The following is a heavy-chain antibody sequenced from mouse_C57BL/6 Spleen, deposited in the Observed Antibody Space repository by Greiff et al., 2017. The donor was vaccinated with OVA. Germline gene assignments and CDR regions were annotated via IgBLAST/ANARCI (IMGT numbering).Heavy chain of an antibody. CDR1: GYTFTGYG. CDR3: ARWGRNNLRLFVY. Sequence: LMGPGSSVKMSCKTSGYTFTGYGINLVKQRPGQGLEWFGYIYIGNGYTEYDEKFKCKATLTSDTSSSTAYKQLSSLTSEDSAIYFCARWGRNNLRLFVYWGKGPRVTVFA. J-gene: IGHJ3*01. D-gene: IGHD5-1*01. V-gene: IGHV1-58*01. CDR2: IYIGNGYT.